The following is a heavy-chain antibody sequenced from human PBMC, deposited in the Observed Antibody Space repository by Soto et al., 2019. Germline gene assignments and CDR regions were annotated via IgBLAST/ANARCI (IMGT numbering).Heavy chain of an antibody. CDR1: GGSFSSYT. Sequence: SVKLSCKAPGGSFSSYTISWVRQAPGQGLEWMGRIIPILGIANYAQKFQGRVTITADKSTSTAYMELSSLRPEDTAVYYCAREVSGKGVDYWGQGTLVTVSS. CDR2: IIPILGIA. J-gene: IGHJ4*02. CDR3: AREVSGKGVDY. V-gene: IGHV1-69*04.